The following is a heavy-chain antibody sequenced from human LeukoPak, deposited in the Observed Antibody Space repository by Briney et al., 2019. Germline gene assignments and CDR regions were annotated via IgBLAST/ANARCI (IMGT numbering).Heavy chain of an antibody. V-gene: IGHV4-30-4*07. CDR3: ARRAGWYFDL. CDR2: IYYSGST. Sequence: SQTLPLTCAVSGGSISSGGYSWSWIRQPPGKGLEWIGYIYYSGSTYYNPSLKSRVTISVDTSKNQFSLKLSSVTAADTAVYYCARRAGWYFDLWGRGTLVTVSS. J-gene: IGHJ2*01. CDR1: GGSISSGGYS. D-gene: IGHD3-10*01.